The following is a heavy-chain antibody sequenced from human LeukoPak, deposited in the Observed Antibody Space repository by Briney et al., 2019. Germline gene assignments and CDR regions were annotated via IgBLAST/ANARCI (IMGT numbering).Heavy chain of an antibody. J-gene: IGHJ6*03. CDR3: AKGSKAVLFTRDHYMDV. CDR1: GFTFSSYA. V-gene: IGHV3-30*02. D-gene: IGHD6-19*01. Sequence: PGGSLRLSCAASGFTFSSYAMHWVRQAPGKGLEWVAFIRYDGSNKYYAGSVRGRFTISRDNSKNTLYLQMNSLRAEDTAVYFCAKGSKAVLFTRDHYMDVWGKGTTVTISS. CDR2: IRYDGSNK.